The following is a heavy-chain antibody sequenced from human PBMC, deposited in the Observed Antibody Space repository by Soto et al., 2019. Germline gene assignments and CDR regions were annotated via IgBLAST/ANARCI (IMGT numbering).Heavy chain of an antibody. D-gene: IGHD1-1*01. CDR2: INPSGGST. Sequence: ASVKVSCKASGYTFTSYGISWVRQAPGQGLEWMGIINPSGGSTSYAQKFQGRVTMTRDTSTSTVYMELSSLRSEDTAVYYCAGGTTSYNWFDPWGQGTLVTVSS. CDR3: AGGTTSYNWFDP. J-gene: IGHJ5*02. CDR1: GYTFTSYG. V-gene: IGHV1-46*03.